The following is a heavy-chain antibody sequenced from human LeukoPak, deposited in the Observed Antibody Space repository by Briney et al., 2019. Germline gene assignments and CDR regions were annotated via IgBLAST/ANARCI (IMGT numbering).Heavy chain of an antibody. CDR3: AREGVITFDY. CDR2: ISSSGSTI. CDR1: GFTFSSYS. V-gene: IGHV3-48*01. J-gene: IGHJ4*02. D-gene: IGHD3-22*01. Sequence: GGSLRLSCAASGFTFSSYSMNWVRQAPGKGLEWVSYISSSGSTIYYADSVKGRFTISRDNAKNSLYLQMNSLRAEDTAVYYCAREGVITFDYWGQGTLVTVSS.